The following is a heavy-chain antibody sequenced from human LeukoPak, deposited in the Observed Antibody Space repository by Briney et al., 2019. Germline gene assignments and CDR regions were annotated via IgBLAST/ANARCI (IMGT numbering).Heavy chain of an antibody. CDR2: INHSGST. V-gene: IGHV4-34*01. Sequence: PSETLSLTCAVYGGSLSGYYWSWIRQPPGKGPEWIGEINHSGSTNYNPSLKSRVTISVDTSKNQFSLKLSSVTAADTALYYCARGSGGYDSSGYYRYYYYMDVWDKGTTVTVSS. CDR1: GGSLSGYY. D-gene: IGHD3-22*01. CDR3: ARGSGGYDSSGYYRYYYYMDV. J-gene: IGHJ6*03.